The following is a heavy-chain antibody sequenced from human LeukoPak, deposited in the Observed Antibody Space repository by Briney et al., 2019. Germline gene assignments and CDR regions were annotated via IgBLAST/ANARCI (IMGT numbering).Heavy chain of an antibody. J-gene: IGHJ4*02. Sequence: GGSLRFSCAATGFTFSTYWFHWVRQAPGEGPVWVSRTNPDGSSTDHADSVRGRFVISRDNARNTLYLHMHSLRAEDTAVYYCVRDLVGRDYYWGQGILVTVST. CDR2: TNPDGSST. CDR1: GFTFSTYW. CDR3: VRDLVGRDYY. V-gene: IGHV3-74*01. D-gene: IGHD1-26*01.